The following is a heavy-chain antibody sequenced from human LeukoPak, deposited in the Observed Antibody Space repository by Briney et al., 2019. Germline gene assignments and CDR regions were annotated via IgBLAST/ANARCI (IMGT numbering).Heavy chain of an antibody. CDR1: GGSITSYF. Sequence: PSETLSLTCTVSGGSITSYFWSWIRQPAGKGLEWIGRIYSSGSTNYNPSLKSRVTMSVDTSKNQFSLKPSSVTAADTAVYYCARMSYNSGSYSAWGRGTLVTVSS. CDR3: ARMSYNSGSYSA. J-gene: IGHJ5*02. CDR2: IYSSGST. D-gene: IGHD3-10*01. V-gene: IGHV4-4*07.